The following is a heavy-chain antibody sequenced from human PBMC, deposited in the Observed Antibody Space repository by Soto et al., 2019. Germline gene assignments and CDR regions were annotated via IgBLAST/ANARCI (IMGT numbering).Heavy chain of an antibody. CDR3: ASWGGGYCSSTSCSDAFDI. CDR2: ILPIRGIA. J-gene: IGHJ3*02. CDR1: GGTFSSYT. V-gene: IGHV1-69*02. D-gene: IGHD2-2*03. Sequence: QVQLVQSGAEVKKPGSSVKVSCKASGGTFSSYTISWVRQAPGQGLEWMGRILPIRGIANYAQKFQVRVTITAEKSTSTAYMELSSLRSEDTAVYYCASWGGGYCSSTSCSDAFDIWGQGTMVTVSS.